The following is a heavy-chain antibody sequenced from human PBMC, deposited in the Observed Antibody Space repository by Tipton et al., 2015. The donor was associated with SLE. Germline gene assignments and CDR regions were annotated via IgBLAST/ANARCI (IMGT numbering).Heavy chain of an antibody. D-gene: IGHD4-11*01. J-gene: IGHJ4*02. CDR1: GFTFSSYA. Sequence: GSLRLSCAASGFTFSSYAMSWVRQAPGKGLEWVSVISGSGGSTYYADSVKGRFTISRDNSKNTLYLQMNSLRAEDTAVYYCTKAPDYSNDYWGQGTLVTVSS. CDR3: TKAPDYSNDY. V-gene: IGHV3-23*01. CDR2: ISGSGGST.